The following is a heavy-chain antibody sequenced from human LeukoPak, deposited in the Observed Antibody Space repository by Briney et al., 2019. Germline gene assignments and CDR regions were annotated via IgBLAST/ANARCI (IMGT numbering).Heavy chain of an antibody. CDR3: ATDDYRGLGY. J-gene: IGHJ4*02. CDR2: IIQDGSAT. CDR1: GITFSNYW. Sequence: SGGSLRLSCATSGITFSNYWMHWVRQAPGKGLVWVSHIIQDGSATFYADSVKSRFTISRDNAKNTVYLQMNSQTAEDTAVYYCATDDYRGLGYWGQGTLVTVSS. D-gene: IGHD3-16*01. V-gene: IGHV3-74*01.